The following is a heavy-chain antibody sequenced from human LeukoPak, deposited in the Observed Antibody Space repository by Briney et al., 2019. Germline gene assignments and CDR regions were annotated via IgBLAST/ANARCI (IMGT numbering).Heavy chain of an antibody. D-gene: IGHD2-2*01. CDR1: GFTFSSYS. CDR3: ARERALYCSSTSCYIFDY. Sequence: GGSLRLSCAASGFTFSSYSMNWVRQAPGKGLEWVSSISSSSSYIYYADSVKGRFTISRDNAKNSLYLQMNSLRAEDTAVYYCARERALYCSSTSCYIFDYWGQGTLVTVSS. CDR2: ISSSSSYI. V-gene: IGHV3-21*01. J-gene: IGHJ4*02.